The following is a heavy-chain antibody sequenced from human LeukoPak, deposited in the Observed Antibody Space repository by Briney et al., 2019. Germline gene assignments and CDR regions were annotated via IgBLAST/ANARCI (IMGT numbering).Heavy chain of an antibody. J-gene: IGHJ6*03. D-gene: IGHD2-2*01. V-gene: IGHV4-59*01. Sequence: PSETLSLTCTVSGGYISSYYWSWIRQPPGKGLEWIGYIYYSGSTNYNPSLKSRVTISVDTSKNQFSLKLSSVTAADTAVYYCARAYCSSTSCYLNYYYMDVWGKGTTVTVSS. CDR1: GGYISSYY. CDR3: ARAYCSSTSCYLNYYYMDV. CDR2: IYYSGST.